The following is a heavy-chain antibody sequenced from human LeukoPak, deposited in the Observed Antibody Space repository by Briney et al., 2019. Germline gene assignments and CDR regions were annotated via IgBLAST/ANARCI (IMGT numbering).Heavy chain of an antibody. CDR3: AIDLDFGGYSNFDY. CDR2: IKSDGSSS. D-gene: IGHD4-23*01. J-gene: IGHJ4*02. V-gene: IGHV3-74*01. CDR1: GFTSSNYW. Sequence: GGSLRLSCAGSGFTSSNYWMHWVRQAPGKGLVWVSRIKSDGSSSTYADSVKGRFTISRDNAKNTLYLQMNTLRAEDTAVYYCAIDLDFGGYSNFDYWGQGTLVTVSP.